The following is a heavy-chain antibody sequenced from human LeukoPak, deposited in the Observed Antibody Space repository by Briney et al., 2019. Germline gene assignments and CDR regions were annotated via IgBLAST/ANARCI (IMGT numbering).Heavy chain of an antibody. CDR2: VYYHGGT. CDR3: ARRVGTRDWYFDL. Sequence: SETLSLTCTVSGGSVSSGSYYWSWIRQPPGKGLEWIGYVYYHGGTNYNPSLKSRVTISVDTSKNRFSLKLTSVTAADTAVYYCARRVGTRDWYFDLWGRGTLVTVSS. CDR1: GGSVSSGSYY. J-gene: IGHJ2*01. V-gene: IGHV4-61*01. D-gene: IGHD1-14*01.